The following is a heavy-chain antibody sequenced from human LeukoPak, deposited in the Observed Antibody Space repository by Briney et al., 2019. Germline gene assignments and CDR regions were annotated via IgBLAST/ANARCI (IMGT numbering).Heavy chain of an antibody. J-gene: IGHJ5*02. CDR1: GYTFTTKQ. Sequence: GASVKLSCKASGYTFTTKQTHWVRQAPGQGLEWMGIISPTGESATYAQKFQGRVTMTRDTSTSTDFMELSSLRSEDTAVYFCARDLGYCSSTSCHNWFDPWGQGTLVTVSS. V-gene: IGHV1-46*01. D-gene: IGHD2-2*01. CDR2: ISPTGESA. CDR3: ARDLGYCSSTSCHNWFDP.